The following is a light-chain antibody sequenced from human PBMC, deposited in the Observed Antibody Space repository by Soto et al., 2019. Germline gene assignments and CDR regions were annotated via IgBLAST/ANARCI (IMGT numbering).Light chain of an antibody. CDR1: QSISTY. CDR2: AAS. Sequence: DIQMTQSPSSLSASVGDRVTMTCRASQSISTYLNWYQQKPGKAPNLLIYAASSLQSGVPSRFSGSGSGTDFTLTISSLQPEDFVTYYCQQTYSIPLTFGPGTIVDI. J-gene: IGKJ3*01. CDR3: QQTYSIPLT. V-gene: IGKV1-39*01.